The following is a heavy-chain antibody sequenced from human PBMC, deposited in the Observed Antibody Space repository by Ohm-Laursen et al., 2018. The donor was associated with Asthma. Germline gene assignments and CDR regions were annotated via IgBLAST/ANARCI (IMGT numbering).Heavy chain of an antibody. J-gene: IGHJ4*02. Sequence: SLRLSCAASGFTFSSYAMSWVRQAPGKGLEWVANIKPDGTENAYLDSVRGRFTISKDNAKNSLFLQMNSLRGEDTALYYCARDSGWNALDHWGQGTLVSVSS. V-gene: IGHV3-7*05. CDR3: ARDSGWNALDH. CDR2: IKPDGTEN. D-gene: IGHD1-1*01. CDR1: GFTFSSYA.